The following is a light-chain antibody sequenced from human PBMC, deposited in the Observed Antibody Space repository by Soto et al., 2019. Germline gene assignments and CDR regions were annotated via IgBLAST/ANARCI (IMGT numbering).Light chain of an antibody. J-gene: IGLJ2*01. V-gene: IGLV4-69*01. CDR2: LNNDGSH. CDR1: SGLSSYA. CDR3: QTWGTGVQV. Sequence: QSVLTQSPSASASLGASVKLTCTLSSGLSSYAIAWHQKQPGKSPRYLMDLNNDGSHTKGDGIPDRFSGSSSGAERYLIISSLQSEDEADYYCQTWGTGVQVFGGGTKLTVL.